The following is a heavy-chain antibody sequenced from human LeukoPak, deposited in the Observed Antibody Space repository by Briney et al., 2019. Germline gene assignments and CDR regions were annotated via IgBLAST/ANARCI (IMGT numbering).Heavy chain of an antibody. CDR3: AREKNSLFDY. J-gene: IGHJ4*02. Sequence: GGSLRLSCAASGFTFRSYEMSWVRQAPGKGLEWVSYISNSGRTKLYADSVKGRFTISRDNAKISLYLQMNSLRTEDTAVYYCAREKNSLFDYWGQGTLVTVSS. CDR1: GFTFRSYE. D-gene: IGHD4-23*01. CDR2: ISNSGRTK. V-gene: IGHV3-48*03.